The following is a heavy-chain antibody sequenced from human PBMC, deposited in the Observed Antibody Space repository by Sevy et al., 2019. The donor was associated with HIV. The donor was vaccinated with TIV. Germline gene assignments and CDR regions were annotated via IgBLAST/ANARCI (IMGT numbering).Heavy chain of an antibody. J-gene: IGHJ1*01. CDR2: TSYDGSHK. V-gene: IGHV3-30*04. Sequence: GGSLRLSCAVSGFIFSNFAMHWVRQAPGKGLEWVAVTSYDGSHKYYADSVEGRFTVSRDNSRNILSLEMNNLRRDDTAVYYCARGENDDEFFQYWGQGTLVTVSS. CDR1: GFIFSNFA. D-gene: IGHD1-26*01. CDR3: ARGENDDEFFQY.